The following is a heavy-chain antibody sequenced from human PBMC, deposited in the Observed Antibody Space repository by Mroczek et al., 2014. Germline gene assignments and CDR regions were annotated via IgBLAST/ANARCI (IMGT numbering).Heavy chain of an antibody. CDR2: IYYSGST. CDR1: GGSISSSSYY. V-gene: IGHV4-39*01. J-gene: IGHJ2*01. D-gene: IGHD2-21*02. Sequence: QVQLQESGPGLVKPSETLSLTCTVSGGSISSSSYYWGWIRQPPGKGLEWIGSIYYSGSTYYNPSLKSRVTISVDTSKNQFSLKLSSVTAADTAVYYCARQLLAYCGGDCYPNWYFDLWGRGTWSLSPQ. CDR3: ARQLLAYCGGDCYPNWYFDL.